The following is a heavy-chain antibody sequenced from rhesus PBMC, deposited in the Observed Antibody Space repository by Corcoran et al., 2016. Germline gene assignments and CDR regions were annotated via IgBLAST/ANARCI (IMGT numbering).Heavy chain of an antibody. CDR1: GFTFSSYG. J-gene: IGHJ3*01. CDR2: ISYDGSKK. Sequence: EVQLVESGGGLVQPGGSLRLSCAASGFTFSSYGMHWVRQAPGKGLEWVAVISYDGSKKYYADTVKDRFTISRDNSKNMLYLQMNNLKLEDTAVYYCARVSGIVVVITTYYRAFDFWGQELRVTVSS. V-gene: IGHV3-54*02. CDR3: ARVSGIVVVITTYYRAFDF. D-gene: IGHD3-16*01.